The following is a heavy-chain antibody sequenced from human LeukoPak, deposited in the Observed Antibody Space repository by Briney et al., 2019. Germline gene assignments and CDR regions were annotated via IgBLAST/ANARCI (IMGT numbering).Heavy chain of an antibody. V-gene: IGHV3-7*03. CDR2: IKQDEGER. CDR3: AKVRAKVPAAIDAFDI. J-gene: IGHJ3*02. Sequence: GGSLRLSCAASGFTFSRYWMSWVRQAPGKGLEWVANIKQDEGERYYVDAVKGRFTISRDNTKNSLFLQMNSLRAEDTDVYYCAKVRAKVPAAIDAFDIWGQGTMVTVSS. D-gene: IGHD2-2*01. CDR1: GFTFSRYW.